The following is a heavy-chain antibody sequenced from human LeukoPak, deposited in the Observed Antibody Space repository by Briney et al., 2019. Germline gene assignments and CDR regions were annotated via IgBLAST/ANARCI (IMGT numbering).Heavy chain of an antibody. D-gene: IGHD3-10*01. CDR1: GFTFSSYS. J-gene: IGHJ6*04. Sequence: GGSLRLSCAASGFTFSSYSMNWVRQAPGKGLEWVSSISTSSSYLYYTDSVKGRFTVSRDNARTSLYLQMNSLRAEDTAVYYCAVGVRGLITLFGGMDVWGKGTTVTVSS. V-gene: IGHV3-21*01. CDR3: AVGVRGLITLFGGMDV. CDR2: ISTSSSYL.